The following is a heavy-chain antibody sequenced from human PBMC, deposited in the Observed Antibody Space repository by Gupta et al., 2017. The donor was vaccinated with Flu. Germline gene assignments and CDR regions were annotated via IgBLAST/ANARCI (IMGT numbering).Heavy chain of an antibody. D-gene: IGHD2-2*02. J-gene: IGHJ3*02. CDR2: IYTSGST. CDR3: ARDRYCSSTSCYRRGAYDAFDI. V-gene: IGHV4-61*02. CDR1: GGSISSGSYY. Sequence: QVQLQESGPGLVKPSQTLSLTCTVSGGSISSGSYYWSWIRQPAGKGREWIGRIYTSGSTNYNPSLKSRVTISVDTSKNQFSLKLSSVTAADTAVYYCARDRYCSSTSCYRRGAYDAFDIWGQGTMVTVSS.